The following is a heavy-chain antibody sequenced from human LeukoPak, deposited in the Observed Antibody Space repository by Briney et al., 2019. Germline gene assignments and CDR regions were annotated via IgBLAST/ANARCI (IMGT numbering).Heavy chain of an antibody. D-gene: IGHD6-6*01. V-gene: IGHV3-23*01. CDR1: GFTFSSYA. CDR3: AKGFSRSRIYYFDY. Sequence: GGSLRLSCAASGFTFSSYAMSWVRQAPGKGLEWVSAISGSGGSTYYADSVKGRFTISRDNSKNTLYLQMNSLRAEDTAVYYCAKGFSRSRIYYFDYWGQGTLVTVSP. CDR2: ISGSGGST. J-gene: IGHJ4*02.